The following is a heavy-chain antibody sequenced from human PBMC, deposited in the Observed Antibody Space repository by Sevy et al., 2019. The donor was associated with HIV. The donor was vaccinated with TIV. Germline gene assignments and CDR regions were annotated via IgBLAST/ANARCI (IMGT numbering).Heavy chain of an antibody. J-gene: IGHJ5*02. CDR2: IIPIFGTV. D-gene: IGHD2-21*01. Sequence: ASVKVSCKASGGTFSSYAISWVRQAPGQGLEWMGGIIPIFGTVNYAQKFQGRVTITADESTSTAYMELSSLRSEDTAVYYCARDRDVGYDPWGQGTLVTVSS. CDR1: GGTFSSYA. V-gene: IGHV1-69*13. CDR3: ARDRDVGYDP.